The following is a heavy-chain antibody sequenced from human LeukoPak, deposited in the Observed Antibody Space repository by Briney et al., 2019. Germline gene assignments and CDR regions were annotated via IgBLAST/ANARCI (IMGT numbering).Heavy chain of an antibody. J-gene: IGHJ4*02. Sequence: GGSLRLSCAASGFTFSSYSMNWVRQAPGKGLEWVSSISSSSSYIYYADSVKGRFTISRDNAKNSLYLQMNSLRVEDTAVYYCAKGRKGLLFVRGVDFDYWGQGTLVIVSS. CDR1: GFTFSSYS. CDR3: AKGRKGLLFVRGVDFDY. V-gene: IGHV3-21*01. CDR2: ISSSSSYI. D-gene: IGHD3-10*01.